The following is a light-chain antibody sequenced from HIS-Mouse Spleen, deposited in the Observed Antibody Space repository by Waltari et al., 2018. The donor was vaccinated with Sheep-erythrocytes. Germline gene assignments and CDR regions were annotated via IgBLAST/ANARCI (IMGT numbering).Light chain of an antibody. V-gene: IGKV4-1*01. CDR1: QGVLYSSNNKYD. CDR3: QQYYSTLN. CDR2: WPS. Sequence: DIVMTQSPDSLAVSLGERANINCKSSQGVLYSSNNKYDLAWYQQKPGQPPKPHIYWPSSRDSGVPERFSGSGSVTDFTLTISCLQAEYVAVYYCQQYYSTLNFGGGTKVEIK. J-gene: IGKJ4*01.